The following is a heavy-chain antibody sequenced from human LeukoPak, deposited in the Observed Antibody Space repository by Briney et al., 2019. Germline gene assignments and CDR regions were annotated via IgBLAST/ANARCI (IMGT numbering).Heavy chain of an antibody. J-gene: IGHJ5*02. D-gene: IGHD3-10*01. CDR3: ARDMVRGVKAYLSWFDP. CDR1: GDSISSYY. CDR2: MYVSGST. Sequence: ASETLSLTCTVSGDSISSYYWSWIRQPAGKGLEWIGRMYVSGSTNYSPSLKSRVTMSVDTSKNQFSLKMTSVTAADTAFYYCARDMVRGVKAYLSWFDPWGQGILVTVST. V-gene: IGHV4-4*07.